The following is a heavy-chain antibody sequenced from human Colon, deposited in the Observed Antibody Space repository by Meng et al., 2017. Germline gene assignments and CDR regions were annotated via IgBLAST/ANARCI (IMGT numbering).Heavy chain of an antibody. CDR2: INWNGATP. J-gene: IGHJ1*01. Sequence: GESLKISCAASGFTFEDYAMSWVRQVPGKGLEWISGINWNGATPSYADSVKGRFIISRDNAKSSLSLQMNSLRAEDTALYFCARDEEGFHHWGQGTLVTVSS. CDR3: ARDEEGFHH. CDR1: GFTFEDYA. V-gene: IGHV3-20*04.